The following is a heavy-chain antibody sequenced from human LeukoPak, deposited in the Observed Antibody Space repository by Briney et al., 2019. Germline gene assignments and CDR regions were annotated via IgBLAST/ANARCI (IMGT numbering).Heavy chain of an antibody. V-gene: IGHV3-30*02. Sequence: PGGGPRLSFGAAGFNLSSYCMHLVRPAPGKGVGGGAFIRYDGSNKYYADSVEGRFTISRDNSKNTLYLQMNSLRAEDTAVYYCAKDRDWASAAGTDFDYWGQGTLVTVSS. J-gene: IGHJ4*02. CDR2: IRYDGSNK. D-gene: IGHD6-13*01. CDR1: GFNLSSYC. CDR3: AKDRDWASAAGTDFDY.